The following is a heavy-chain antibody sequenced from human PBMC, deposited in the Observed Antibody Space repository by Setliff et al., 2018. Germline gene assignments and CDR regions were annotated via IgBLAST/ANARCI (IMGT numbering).Heavy chain of an antibody. CDR1: GGSFSKYA. V-gene: IGHV1-69*13. CDR2: IIPIYGST. D-gene: IGHD3-22*01. J-gene: IGHJ5*02. CDR3: ARDALYDSNDRNSYYGNWLDP. Sequence: SVKVSCKASGGSFSKYAIIWVRQAPGQGPEWMGGIIPIYGSTNNAEKFQGRVTFSADESMSTVYMELSSLTSADTALYYCARDALYDSNDRNSYYGNWLDPWGQGTLVTVSS.